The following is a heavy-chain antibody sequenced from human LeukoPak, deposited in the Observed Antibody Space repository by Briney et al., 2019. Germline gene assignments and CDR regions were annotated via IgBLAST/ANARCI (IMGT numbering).Heavy chain of an antibody. Sequence: GGSLRLSCTASGFTFRSYAMNWVRQAPGKGLEWVSVISLNDGSTYYADSVKGRFTISRDNSKNTLYLQMNSLRAEDTAVYYCAKDMAYWGQGTLVTVSS. J-gene: IGHJ4*02. CDR1: GFTFRSYA. D-gene: IGHD3-10*01. V-gene: IGHV3-23*01. CDR3: AKDMAY. CDR2: ISLNDGST.